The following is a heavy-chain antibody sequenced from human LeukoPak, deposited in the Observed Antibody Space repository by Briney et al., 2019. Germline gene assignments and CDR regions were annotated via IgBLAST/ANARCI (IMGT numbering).Heavy chain of an antibody. Sequence: GGSLRLSCAASGFTFSSYGMHWVRQAPGKGLEWVAVISYDGSNKYYADSVKGRFTISRDNSKNTLYLQMNSLRAEDTAVYYCAKVSGLRSGLYYFDYWGQGTLVTVSS. CDR3: AKVSGLRSGLYYFDY. CDR2: ISYDGSNK. D-gene: IGHD3-10*01. CDR1: GFTFSSYG. J-gene: IGHJ4*02. V-gene: IGHV3-30*18.